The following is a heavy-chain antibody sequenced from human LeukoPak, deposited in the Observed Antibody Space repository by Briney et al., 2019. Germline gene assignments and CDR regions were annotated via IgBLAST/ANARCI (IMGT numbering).Heavy chain of an antibody. D-gene: IGHD6-19*01. J-gene: IGHJ4*02. CDR2: ISGSGGST. CDR3: AKQWLFNYFDY. V-gene: IGHV3-23*01. CDR1: GFTFSTYA. Sequence: GGSLRLSCAASGFTFSTYAMSWVRQAPGKGLEWVSDISGSGGSTYYADSVKGRFTISRDNSKNTLYLQMNSLRAEDTAVYYCAKQWLFNYFDYWGQGTLVTVSS.